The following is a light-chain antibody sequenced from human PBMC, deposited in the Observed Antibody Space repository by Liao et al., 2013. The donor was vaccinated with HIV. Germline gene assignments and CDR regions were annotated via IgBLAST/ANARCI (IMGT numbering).Light chain of an antibody. V-gene: IGLV3-1*01. CDR1: KLEDKF. CDR2: QDS. J-gene: IGLJ1*01. CDR3: QVWDSGSGDVYV. Sequence: SYELTQPPSMSVSPGQTASITCSGDKLEDKFVCWFQQKPGQSPVLVIYQDSKRPSGIPERFSGSNSGNTATLTINRVEAGDEADYYCQVWDSGSGDVYVFGTGTKVTVL.